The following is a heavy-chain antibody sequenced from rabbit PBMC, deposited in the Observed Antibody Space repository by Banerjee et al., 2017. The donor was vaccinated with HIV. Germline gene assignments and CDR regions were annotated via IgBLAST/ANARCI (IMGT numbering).Heavy chain of an antibody. D-gene: IGHD3-1*01. Sequence: QSLEESGGDLVKPGASLTLTCTASGFSFSSSYWICWVRQAPGKGLELLACIYAGDGSTYYASWAKGRLTISKTSSTVDLKMTSLTAADTATYFCARAPYDDYFHLWGPGTLVTVS. CDR1: GFSFSSSYW. V-gene: IGHV1S40*01. J-gene: IGHJ4*01. CDR3: ARAPYDDYFHL. CDR2: IYAGDGST.